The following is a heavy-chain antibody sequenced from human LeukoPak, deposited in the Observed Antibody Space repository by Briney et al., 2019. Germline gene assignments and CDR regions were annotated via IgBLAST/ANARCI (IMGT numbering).Heavy chain of an antibody. CDR2: INHSGST. V-gene: IGHV4-34*01. CDR3: ARGRGKLRYNWNYRSAFDI. D-gene: IGHD1-7*01. Sequence: PSETLSLTCAVYGGSFSGYYWSWIRQPPGKGLEWIGEINHSGSTNYNPSLKSRVTTSVDTSKNQFSLKLSSVTAADTAVYYCARGRGKLRYNWNYRSAFDIWGQGTMVTVSS. CDR1: GGSFSGYY. J-gene: IGHJ3*02.